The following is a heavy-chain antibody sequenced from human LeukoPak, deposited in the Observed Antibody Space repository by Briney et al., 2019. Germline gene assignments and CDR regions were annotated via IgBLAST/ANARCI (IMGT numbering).Heavy chain of an antibody. CDR1: GYTFTSYY. D-gene: IGHD2-2*01. CDR2: INPSGGST. Sequence: ASVKVSCKASGYTFTSYYMHWVRQAPGQGLEWMGIINPSGGSTSYAQKFQGRVTMTRDTSTSTVYMELSSLRSEDTAVYYCARLCMIVVVLAATTTNCGMDVWGQGTTVTVSS. J-gene: IGHJ6*02. V-gene: IGHV1-46*01. CDR3: ARLCMIVVVLAATTTNCGMDV.